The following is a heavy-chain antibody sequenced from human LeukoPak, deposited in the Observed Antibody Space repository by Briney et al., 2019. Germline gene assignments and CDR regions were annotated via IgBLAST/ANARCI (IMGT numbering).Heavy chain of an antibody. Sequence: GGSLRLSCTASGLTLGGHDMHWVRQTTGDGLGWVAAVSAGHHAFYAGSVKGRFTVSREDAKNSLYLQMNSLRAGDTAVYYCVREARGYHYTYFDYWGQGSLVTVSS. J-gene: IGHJ4*02. V-gene: IGHV3-13*01. CDR1: GLTLGGHD. CDR2: VSAGHHA. CDR3: VREARGYHYTYFDY. D-gene: IGHD5-18*01.